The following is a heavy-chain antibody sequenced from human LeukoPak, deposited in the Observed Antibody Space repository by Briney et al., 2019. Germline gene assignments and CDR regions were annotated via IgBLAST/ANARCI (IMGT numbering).Heavy chain of an antibody. Sequence: PGGPLRLSCAASGFAFSSYAMHWVRQAPGKGLEWVAVISYDGSNKYYADSVKGRFTISRDNSKNTLYLQMNSLRAEDTAVYYCASSKSSSAYNWGQGTLVTVSS. D-gene: IGHD6-6*01. CDR2: ISYDGSNK. CDR1: GFAFSSYA. CDR3: ASSKSSSAYN. V-gene: IGHV3-30-3*01. J-gene: IGHJ4*02.